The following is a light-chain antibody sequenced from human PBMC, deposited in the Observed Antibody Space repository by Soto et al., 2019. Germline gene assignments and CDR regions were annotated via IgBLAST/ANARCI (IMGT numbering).Light chain of an antibody. V-gene: IGKV2-28*01. CDR3: FQGLQTPPIT. Sequence: DVVVTQSPLSLPVTPGEPASISCWSSQSLLHINGYNYLDWYLQKPGQSPQLLIYLASSRASGIPDRFSGSGSGTDFTLKISRVEDDDVGVYYCFQGLQTPPITFGQGTRLEIK. J-gene: IGKJ5*01. CDR2: LAS. CDR1: QSLLHINGYNY.